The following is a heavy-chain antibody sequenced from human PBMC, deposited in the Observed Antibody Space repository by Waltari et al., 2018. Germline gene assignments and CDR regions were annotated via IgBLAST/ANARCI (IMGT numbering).Heavy chain of an antibody. J-gene: IGHJ4*02. CDR3: ARDFYCSDGRCTDY. D-gene: IGHD2-15*01. Sequence: EVQLVESGGGLVKPGGSLRLSCVVSGLNFRSYSMNWVRQAPGKGVEWVSYISDGSEYSYYADTVKGRFTISRDNAKNSLYLQMNRLRTDVTAVYYCARDFYCSDGRCTDYWGQGTLVTVSS. CDR1: GLNFRSYS. V-gene: IGHV3-21*01. CDR2: ISDGSEYS.